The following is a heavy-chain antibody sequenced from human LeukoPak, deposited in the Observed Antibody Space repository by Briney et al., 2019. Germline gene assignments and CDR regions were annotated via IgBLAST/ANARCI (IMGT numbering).Heavy chain of an antibody. CDR3: ARKLGYSSGWSGFDY. J-gene: IGHJ4*02. CDR1: GYTFTSYG. V-gene: IGHV1-18*01. Sequence: ASVKVSCKASGYTFTSYGISWVRQAPGQGLEWMGWISAYNGNTNYAQKLQGRVTMTTDTSTSTVYMELSSLRSEDTAVYYCARKLGYSSGWSGFDYWGQGTLVTVSS. D-gene: IGHD6-19*01. CDR2: ISAYNGNT.